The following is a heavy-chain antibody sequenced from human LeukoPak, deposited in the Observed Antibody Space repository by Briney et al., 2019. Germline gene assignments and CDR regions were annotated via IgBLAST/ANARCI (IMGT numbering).Heavy chain of an antibody. J-gene: IGHJ1*01. V-gene: IGHV1-2*02. CDR1: GYTFTGYY. D-gene: IGHD3-10*01. CDR3: ARGTRKITMVRGVNSFQH. Sequence: ASVKVSCKASGYTFTGYYMHWVRQAPGQGLEWMGWINPNSGGTNYAQKFQGRVTMTRDTSISTAYMELSRLRSDDTAVYYCARGTRKITMVRGVNSFQHWGQGTLVTVSS. CDR2: INPNSGGT.